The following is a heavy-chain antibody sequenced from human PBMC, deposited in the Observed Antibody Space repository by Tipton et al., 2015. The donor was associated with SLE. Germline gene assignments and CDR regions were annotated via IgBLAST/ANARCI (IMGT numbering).Heavy chain of an antibody. D-gene: IGHD3-10*01. Sequence: LRLSCTVSGGSISSYYWSWIRQPPGKGLEWIGYIYYSGSTNYNPSLKSRVTISVDTSKNQFSLKLSSVTAADTAVYYCARDPNYYGSGSNWYFDLWGRGTLVTVSS. V-gene: IGHV4-59*01. CDR3: ARDPNYYGSGSNWYFDL. CDR1: GGSISSYY. CDR2: IYYSGST. J-gene: IGHJ2*01.